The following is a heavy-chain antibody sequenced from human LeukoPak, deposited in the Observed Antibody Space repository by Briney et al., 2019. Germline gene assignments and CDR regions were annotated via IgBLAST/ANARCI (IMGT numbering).Heavy chain of an antibody. Sequence: HGGSLILSCAASGFTFTTYAMSWVRQAPGKGLEWVSSIANDGGSTYYADSVKGRFTISRDNSRNTVYLQMNSLRAEDMAVYYCAKSHSVEQRGYFDYWGQGTLVPVSS. J-gene: IGHJ4*02. CDR2: IANDGGST. D-gene: IGHD1/OR15-1a*01. CDR1: GFTFTTYA. CDR3: AKSHSVEQRGYFDY. V-gene: IGHV3-23*01.